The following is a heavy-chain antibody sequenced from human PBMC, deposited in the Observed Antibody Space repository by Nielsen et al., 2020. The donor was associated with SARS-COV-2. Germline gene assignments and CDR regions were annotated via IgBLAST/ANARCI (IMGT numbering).Heavy chain of an antibody. CDR3: AREGRKLPLDY. CDR1: GFTFSDYY. D-gene: IGHD5-24*01. J-gene: IGHJ4*02. CDR2: ISRSGYT. V-gene: IGHV3-11*05. Sequence: GESLKISCAASGFTFSDYYMSWIRQAPGKGLEWVSYISRSGYTNYVDSVKGRFTISRDNAKNSLYLQMNSLRAEDTAVYYCAREGRKLPLDYWGQGTLVTVSS.